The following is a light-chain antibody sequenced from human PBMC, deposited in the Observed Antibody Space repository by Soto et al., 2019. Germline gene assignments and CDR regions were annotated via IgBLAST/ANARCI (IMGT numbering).Light chain of an antibody. J-gene: IGKJ1*01. V-gene: IGKV3D-15*01. CDR3: QEYNTWPWT. CDR2: GAS. Sequence: EIVLTQSPVTLSLSPGERATLSCGASQSVSSSFLAWYQQKPGQSPRLLISGASTRAAGIPDRFSGSGSGTEFILTISSLQSEDFAVYYCQEYNTWPWTFGQGTKVDIK. CDR1: QSVSSSF.